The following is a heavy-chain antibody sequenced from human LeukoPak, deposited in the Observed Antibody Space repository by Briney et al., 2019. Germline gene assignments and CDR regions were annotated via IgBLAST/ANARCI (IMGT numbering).Heavy chain of an antibody. D-gene: IGHD4-17*01. Sequence: GGSLRLSCAGSGFIFSDFWMTWVRQTPGKGLEWVANIKEDGTEKNLVDSVKGRCTISRDNSKNTLYLQMNSLRAEDTAVYYCAKHLDGDYPDYWGQGTLVTVSS. V-gene: IGHV3-7*03. J-gene: IGHJ4*02. CDR3: AKHLDGDYPDY. CDR1: GFIFSDFW. CDR2: IKEDGTEK.